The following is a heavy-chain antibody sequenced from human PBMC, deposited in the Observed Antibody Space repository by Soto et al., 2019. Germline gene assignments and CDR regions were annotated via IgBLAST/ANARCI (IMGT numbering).Heavy chain of an antibody. V-gene: IGHV3-23*01. Sequence: PGGSLRLSCAASGFTFSSYAMSWVRQAPGKGLEWVSAISGSGGSTYYADSVKGRFTISRDNSKNTLYLQMNSLRAEDTAVYYCARGQVVGLYGDDGPYFDSWGQGTLVTVSS. J-gene: IGHJ4*02. CDR2: ISGSGGST. CDR3: ARGQVVGLYGDDGPYFDS. CDR1: GFTFSSYA. D-gene: IGHD4-17*01.